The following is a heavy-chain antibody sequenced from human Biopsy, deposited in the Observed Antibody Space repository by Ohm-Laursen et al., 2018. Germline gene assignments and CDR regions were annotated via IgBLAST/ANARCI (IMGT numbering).Heavy chain of an antibody. Sequence: ASVKASCKASGVTFDTYAFGWVRQAPGQGLEWMGGRIPYFNTIYYARNFQDRAVITADRSARTTDMQLSGLRPDDTAVYYCVGGQRGPPIGVTVPGDAFDLWGPGTMVTVSP. CDR3: VGGQRGPPIGVTVPGDAFDL. D-gene: IGHD2/OR15-2a*01. CDR1: GVTFDTYA. CDR2: RIPYFNTI. J-gene: IGHJ3*01. V-gene: IGHV1-69*13.